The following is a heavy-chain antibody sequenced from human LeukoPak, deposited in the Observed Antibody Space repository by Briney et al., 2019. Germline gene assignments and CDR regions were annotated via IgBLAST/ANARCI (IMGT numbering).Heavy chain of an antibody. CDR1: GFTFSSYS. CDR3: ARDLIAVAGTGDY. CDR2: ISSSSSYI. Sequence: PGGSLRLSCAASGFTFSSYSMNWVRQAPGKGLEWVSSISSSSSYIYYADSVKGRFTISRDNAKNSLYLQMSSLRAEDTAVYYCARDLIAVAGTGDYWSQGTLVTVSS. D-gene: IGHD6-19*01. J-gene: IGHJ4*02. V-gene: IGHV3-21*01.